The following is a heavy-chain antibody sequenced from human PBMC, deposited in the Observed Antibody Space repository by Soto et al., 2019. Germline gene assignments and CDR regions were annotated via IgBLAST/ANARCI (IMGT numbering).Heavy chain of an antibody. V-gene: IGHV4-59*08. CDR1: GGSISSYY. Sequence: QVQVQESGPGLVKPSETLSLTCTVSGGSISSYYWSWIRQPPGKGLEWIGYIYYSGSTNYNPSLESRVTISVDTSKNQFSLKLSSVTAADTAVYYCARNKGGYDLFLDYWGQGILVTVSS. D-gene: IGHD5-12*01. CDR3: ARNKGGYDLFLDY. CDR2: IYYSGST. J-gene: IGHJ4*02.